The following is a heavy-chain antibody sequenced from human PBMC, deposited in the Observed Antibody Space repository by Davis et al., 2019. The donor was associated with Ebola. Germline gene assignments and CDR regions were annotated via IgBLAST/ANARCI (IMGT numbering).Heavy chain of an antibody. D-gene: IGHD1-26*01. J-gene: IGHJ4*02. V-gene: IGHV1-18*01. Sequence: ASVTVSCKASGYTFPRYVIIWVRQAPGQGLEWMGWISAYNGNTNYAQKLQGRVTMTTDTSTSTAYMELRSLRSDDTAVYYCARDGSWELPLYYFDYWGKGTLVTVPS. CDR1: GYTFPRYV. CDR2: ISAYNGNT. CDR3: ARDGSWELPLYYFDY.